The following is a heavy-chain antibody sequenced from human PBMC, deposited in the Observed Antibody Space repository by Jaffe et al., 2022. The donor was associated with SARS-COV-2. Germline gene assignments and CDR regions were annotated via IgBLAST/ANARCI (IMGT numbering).Heavy chain of an antibody. CDR3: ARVMNPSPTSVFSRYLDL. J-gene: IGHJ2*01. CDR2: VSYSGST. V-gene: IGHV4-31*03. Sequence: QVQLQESGPGLVESSQTLSLTCSVSGDSINSIHYYWTWIRQLPGKGLEWIGFVSYSGSTYYTPSVRGRAVISVGASKDHFSLTLTSVTAADTAVYFCARVMNPSPTSVFSRYLDLWGRGTQVVVSS. D-gene: IGHD2-2*01. CDR1: GDSINSIHYY.